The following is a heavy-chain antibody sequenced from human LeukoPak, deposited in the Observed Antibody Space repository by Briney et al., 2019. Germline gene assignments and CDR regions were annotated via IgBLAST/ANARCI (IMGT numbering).Heavy chain of an antibody. CDR2: IYHSGST. J-gene: IGHJ3*02. D-gene: IGHD6-13*01. V-gene: IGHV4-30-2*01. CDR3: ARGGIEAAGPWDDVFDI. Sequence: SQTLSLTCAVSGGSISSGGYSWSWIRQPPGKGLEWIGYIYHSGSTYYNPSLKSRVTISVDRSKNQFSLKLSSVTAADTAVYYCARGGIEAAGPWDDVFDIWGQGKRVTVFS. CDR1: GGSISSGGYS.